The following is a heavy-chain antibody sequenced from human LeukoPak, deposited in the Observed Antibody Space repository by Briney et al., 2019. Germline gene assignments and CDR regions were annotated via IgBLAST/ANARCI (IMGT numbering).Heavy chain of an antibody. CDR2: LYAGGDT. J-gene: IGHJ4*02. CDR3: AREDSGSYVNY. CDR1: GFSVRGFY. D-gene: IGHD1-26*01. V-gene: IGHV3-66*01. Sequence: GGSLRLSCAASGFSVRGFYMSWVRQAPGKGLEWVSVLYAGGDTYYADSVKGRFIISRDNSKNTLYLQMNSLRAEDTAVYYCAREDSGSYVNYWGQGTLVTVSS.